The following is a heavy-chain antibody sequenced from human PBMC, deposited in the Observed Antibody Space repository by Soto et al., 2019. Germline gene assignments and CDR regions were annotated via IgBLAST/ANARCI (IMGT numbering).Heavy chain of an antibody. V-gene: IGHV3-64D*06. J-gene: IGHJ4*02. CDR1: GFTFSSYA. Sequence: GGSLRLSCSASGFTFSSYAVHWVRQAPGKGLEYVSAISSNGGSTYYADSVKGRFTISRDNSKNTLYLQMSSLRAEDTAVYYCVKAVLGGYDLFDYWGQGTLVTVSS. D-gene: IGHD5-12*01. CDR3: VKAVLGGYDLFDY. CDR2: ISSNGGST.